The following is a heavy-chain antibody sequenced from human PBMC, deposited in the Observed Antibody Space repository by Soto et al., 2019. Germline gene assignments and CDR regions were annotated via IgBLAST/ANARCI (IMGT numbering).Heavy chain of an antibody. J-gene: IGHJ4*02. CDR2: IYYRGST. D-gene: IGHD3-22*01. CDR1: GGSISSGGNS. CDR3: ARSSGYSPYYFDY. V-gene: IGHV4-30-2*01. Sequence: SETLSLTCAVSGGSISSGGNSWSWFRQPPGKGLEWIGYIYYRGSTYYNPSLKSRVTISVDRSKNQFSLKLSSVAAADTAVYYCARSSGYSPYYFDYWGQGTLVTVS.